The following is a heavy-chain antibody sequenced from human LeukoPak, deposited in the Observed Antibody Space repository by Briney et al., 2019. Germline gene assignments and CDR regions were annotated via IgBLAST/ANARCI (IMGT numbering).Heavy chain of an antibody. J-gene: IGHJ3*02. CDR1: GFTFSSYD. V-gene: IGHV3-13*01. Sequence: GGSLRLSCAASGFTFSSYDMHWVRQATGKGLEWVSVIGTAGGTYYPGSVKGRFTISRENAKNSLYLQMNSLRAGDTAVYYCARALDYYDSSGSAFDIWGQGTMVTVSS. D-gene: IGHD3-22*01. CDR3: ARALDYYDSSGSAFDI. CDR2: IGTAGGT.